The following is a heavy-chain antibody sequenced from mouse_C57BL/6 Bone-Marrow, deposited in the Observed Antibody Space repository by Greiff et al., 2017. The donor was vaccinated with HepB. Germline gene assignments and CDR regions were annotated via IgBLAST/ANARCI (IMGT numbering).Heavy chain of an antibody. Sequence: EVMLVESGPVLVKPGASVKMSCKASGYTFTDYYMNWVKQSHGKSLEWIGVINPYNGGTSYNQKFKGKATLTVDKSSSTAYMELNSLTSEDSAVYYCARRVLLLRLDYWGQGTTLTVSS. D-gene: IGHD1-1*01. V-gene: IGHV1-19*01. CDR3: ARRVLLLRLDY. CDR2: INPYNGGT. CDR1: GYTFTDYY. J-gene: IGHJ2*01.